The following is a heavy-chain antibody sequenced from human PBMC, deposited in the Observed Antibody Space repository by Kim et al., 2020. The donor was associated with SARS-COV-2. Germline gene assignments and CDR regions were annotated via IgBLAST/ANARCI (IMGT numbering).Heavy chain of an antibody. D-gene: IGHD6-13*01. CDR2: ITYSGTT. Sequence: SETLSLTCGVSGSSITSASSYWSWIRQRPGEGLEWVGSITYSGTTYYNPSLESRVAVSMDTSNNQVSLKLRSVTAVDTAKYYCARGGMRIAGARSAFDIWGQGTMVTVSA. J-gene: IGHJ3*02. CDR1: GSSITSASSY. V-gene: IGHV4-31*11. CDR3: ARGGMRIAGARSAFDI.